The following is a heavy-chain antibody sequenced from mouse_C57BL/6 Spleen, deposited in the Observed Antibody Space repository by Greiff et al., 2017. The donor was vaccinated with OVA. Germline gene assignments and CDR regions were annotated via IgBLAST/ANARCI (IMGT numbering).Heavy chain of an antibody. V-gene: IGHV1-82*01. CDR1: GYAFSSSW. Sequence: VQLKESGPELVKPGASVKISCKASGYAFSSSWMNWVKQRPGKGLEWIGRIYPGDGDTNYNGKFKGKDTLTADKSSSTAYMQLSSLTSEDSAVYFCARSGAISSHYYAMDYWGQGTSVTVSS. J-gene: IGHJ4*01. D-gene: IGHD3-1*01. CDR3: ARSGAISSHYYAMDY. CDR2: IYPGDGDT.